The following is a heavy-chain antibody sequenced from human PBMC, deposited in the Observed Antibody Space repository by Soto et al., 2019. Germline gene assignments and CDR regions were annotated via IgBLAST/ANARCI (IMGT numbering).Heavy chain of an antibody. CDR2: INHSGGT. V-gene: IGHV4-34*01. CDR1: GGSCSGYY. D-gene: IGHD6-13*01. Sequence: QVQLQQWGAGLLKPSETLSLPCAVYGGSCSGYYWSWIRQPPGKGLEWIGEINHSGGTNYNPSLKSRITISVDTSKNQFSLTLSSVTAADTAVYYCARTYSSSWSPLEYGGQGTLVTVSS. J-gene: IGHJ4*02. CDR3: ARTYSSSWSPLEY.